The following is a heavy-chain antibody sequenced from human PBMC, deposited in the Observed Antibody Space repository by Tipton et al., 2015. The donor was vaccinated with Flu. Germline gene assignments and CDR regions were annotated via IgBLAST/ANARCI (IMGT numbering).Heavy chain of an antibody. CDR2: IHRSGNT. J-gene: IGHJ4*02. CDR1: GDYISSRYY. V-gene: IGHV4-38-2*01. Sequence: TLSLTCAVSGDYISSRYYWGWIRQPPGKGLEWIGNIHRSGNTYYNPALKSRVTMSVNTSNNQFSQRLSSVTAADTAVYYCARSTYYYGSGSADYWGQGTLVTVSS. CDR3: ARSTYYYGSGSADY. D-gene: IGHD3-10*01.